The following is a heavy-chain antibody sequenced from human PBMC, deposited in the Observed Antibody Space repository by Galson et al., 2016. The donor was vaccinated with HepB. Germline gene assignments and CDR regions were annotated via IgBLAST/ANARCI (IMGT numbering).Heavy chain of an antibody. CDR1: GASISSDNW. CDR2: VYHSGTT. CDR3: ARRSARARFDY. V-gene: IGHV4-4*02. D-gene: IGHD3-10*01. Sequence: SETLSLTCAVSGASISSDNWWTWVRQPPGKGLEWIGEVYHSGTTNYNPSLRSRVTMSLDHSENQFSLKLSSVTAADTAVYYCARRSARARFDYWGQGTLVTVSS. J-gene: IGHJ4*02.